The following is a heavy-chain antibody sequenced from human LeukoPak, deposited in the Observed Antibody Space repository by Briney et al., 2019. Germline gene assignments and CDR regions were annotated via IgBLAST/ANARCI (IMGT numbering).Heavy chain of an antibody. V-gene: IGHV3-7*01. Sequence: PGGSLRLSCAASGFTFSSYAMHWVRQAPGKGLEWVANIKQDGSEKYYVDSVKGRFTISRDNAKNSLYLQMNSLRAEDTAVYYCARKDQVWGQGTLVTVSS. CDR3: ARKDQV. CDR2: IKQDGSEK. CDR1: GFTFSSYA. J-gene: IGHJ4*02. D-gene: IGHD2-2*01.